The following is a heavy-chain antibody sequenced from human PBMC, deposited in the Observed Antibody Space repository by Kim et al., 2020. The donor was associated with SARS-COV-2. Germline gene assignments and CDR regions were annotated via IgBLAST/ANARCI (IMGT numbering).Heavy chain of an antibody. V-gene: IGHV3-15*01. CDR2: GGTT. CDR3: TSDNPTDY. J-gene: IGHJ4*02. Sequence: GGTTDFAAPVKGRFTLSRDDSKNTLYLQMNSLKTEDTAVYYCTSDNPTDYWGQGTLVTVSS. D-gene: IGHD1-20*01.